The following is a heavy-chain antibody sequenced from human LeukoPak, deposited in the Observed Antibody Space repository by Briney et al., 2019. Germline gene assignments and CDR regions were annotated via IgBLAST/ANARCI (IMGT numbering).Heavy chain of an antibody. J-gene: IGHJ4*02. Sequence: GGSLRLSCAASGFTFSSYGMHWVRQAPGKGLEWVAVISYDGSNKYYPDSVKGRFTISRDNSKNTLYLQMNSLRAEDTAVYYCAKGSSGWYEDYWGQGTLVTVSS. CDR2: ISYDGSNK. CDR1: GFTFSSYG. CDR3: AKGSSGWYEDY. V-gene: IGHV3-30*18. D-gene: IGHD6-19*01.